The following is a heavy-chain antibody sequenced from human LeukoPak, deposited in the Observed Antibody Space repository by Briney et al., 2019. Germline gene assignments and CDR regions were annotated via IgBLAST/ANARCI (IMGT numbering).Heavy chain of an antibody. CDR3: ARDGSGTAYYYYYYMDV. D-gene: IGHD1-14*01. J-gene: IGHJ6*03. V-gene: IGHV1-8*01. CDR2: MKPNSGNT. CDR1: GYTFPSYD. Sequence: ASVKVSCKASGYTFPSYDINWVRQATGQGLEWMGWMKPNSGNTGYAQKFQGRVTMTRNTSISTAYMELSSLRAEDTAVYYCARDGSGTAYYYYYYMDVWGKGTTVTVSS.